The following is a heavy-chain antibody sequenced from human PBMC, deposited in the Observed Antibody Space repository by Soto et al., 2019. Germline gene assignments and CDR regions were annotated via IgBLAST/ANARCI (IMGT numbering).Heavy chain of an antibody. V-gene: IGHV3-23*01. D-gene: IGHD4-17*01. CDR2: ISGSGGST. J-gene: IGHJ6*03. Sequence: GGSLRLSCAASGFTFSSYAMSWVRQAPGKGLEWVSAISGSGGSTYYADSVKGRFTISRDNSKNTLYLQMNSLRAEDTAVYYCAKEKRENGDYIPWLYYYMDVWGKGTTVTVSS. CDR3: AKEKRENGDYIPWLYYYMDV. CDR1: GFTFSSYA.